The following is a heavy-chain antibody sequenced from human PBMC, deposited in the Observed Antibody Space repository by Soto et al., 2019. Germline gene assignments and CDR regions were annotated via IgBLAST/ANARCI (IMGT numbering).Heavy chain of an antibody. Sequence: SETLSLTCTVSGGSISSYYWSWIRQPPGKGLEWIGYIYYSGTTSYNPSLKSRVTMSVDTSKNQISLKVRSVTAADTAVYYCARYSGTYYVYWGQGTLVTVSS. CDR1: GGSISSYY. D-gene: IGHD1-26*01. CDR3: ARYSGTYYVY. V-gene: IGHV4-59*01. J-gene: IGHJ4*02. CDR2: IYYSGTT.